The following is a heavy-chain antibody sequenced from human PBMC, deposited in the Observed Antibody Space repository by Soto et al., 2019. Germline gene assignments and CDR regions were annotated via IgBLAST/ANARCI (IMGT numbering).Heavy chain of an antibody. D-gene: IGHD5-18*01. CDR2: IYYSGST. CDR3: AREGYNYNGMDV. Sequence: SETLSLTCSVSGGSVSSGDHYWSWIRQPPGKGLEWIAYIYYSGSTNYNPSLKSRVAISVDTSKNQFSLKLTSVTAADTAMYYCAREGYNYNGMDVWGQGTTVTVSS. V-gene: IGHV4-61*08. CDR1: GGSVSSGDHY. J-gene: IGHJ6*02.